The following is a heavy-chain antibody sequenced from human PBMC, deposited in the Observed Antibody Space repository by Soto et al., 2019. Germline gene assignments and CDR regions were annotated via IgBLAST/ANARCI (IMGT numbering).Heavy chain of an antibody. V-gene: IGHV1-3*01. D-gene: IGHD3-10*01. J-gene: IGHJ5*02. CDR2: INAGNGNT. CDR3: ARGLYYYGSESENWFDP. Sequence: GASVKVSCKASGYTFTSYVMHWVRQAPGQRLEWMGWINAGNGNTKYSQKFQGRVTITRDTSASTAYMELSSLRSEDTAVYYCARGLYYYGSESENWFDPWGQGTLVTVSS. CDR1: GYTFTSYV.